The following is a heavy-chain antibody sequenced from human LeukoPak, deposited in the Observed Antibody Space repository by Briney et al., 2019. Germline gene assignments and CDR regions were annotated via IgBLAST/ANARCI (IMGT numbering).Heavy chain of an antibody. CDR1: GGTFSSYA. CDR2: IIPIFGTA. V-gene: IGHV1-69*05. J-gene: IGHJ4*02. Sequence: SVKVSCKASGGTFSSYAISWVRQAPGQGLEWIGRIIPIFGTANYAQKFQGRVTITTDESTSTAYMELSSLRSEDTAVYYCATNYDSSGYYGYWGQGTLVTVSS. D-gene: IGHD3-22*01. CDR3: ATNYDSSGYYGY.